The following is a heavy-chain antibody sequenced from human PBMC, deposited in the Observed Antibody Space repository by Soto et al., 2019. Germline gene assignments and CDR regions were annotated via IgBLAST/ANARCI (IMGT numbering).Heavy chain of an antibody. V-gene: IGHV3-48*04. D-gene: IGHD3-10*01. CDR3: ARAAGIMTRGFHGMDV. J-gene: IGHJ6*02. CDR2: ISSTASTT. Sequence: GGSLRLSCAASVFIFSSFGMHWVRQAPGKGLEWLAYISSTASTTHYADSVKGRFTISRDNANNSVYLQMNSLTADDSAVYYCARAAGIMTRGFHGMDVWGQGTTVTVSS. CDR1: VFIFSSFG.